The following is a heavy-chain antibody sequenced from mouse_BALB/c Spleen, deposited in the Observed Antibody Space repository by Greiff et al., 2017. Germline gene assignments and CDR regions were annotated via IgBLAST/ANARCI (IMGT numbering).Heavy chain of an antibody. Sequence: EVKLVESGGGLVQPGGSRKLSCAASGFTFSSFGMHWVRQAPEKGLEWVAYISSGSSTIYYADTVKGRFTISRDNPKNTLFLQMTSLRSEDTAMYYCARWGYYYGSSYYFDYWGQGTTLTVSS. D-gene: IGHD1-1*01. CDR1: GFTFSSFG. CDR2: ISSGSSTI. CDR3: ARWGYYYGSSYYFDY. J-gene: IGHJ2*01. V-gene: IGHV5-17*02.